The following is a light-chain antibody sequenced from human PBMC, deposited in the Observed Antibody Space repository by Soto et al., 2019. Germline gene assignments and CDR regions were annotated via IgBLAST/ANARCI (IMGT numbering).Light chain of an antibody. CDR1: SSDVGGYNY. Sequence: QSVLTQPASVSGSPGQSITISCTGTSSDVGGYNYVSWYQHHPGKAPKLMIYDVSNRPSGGSNRFSGSKSGNTASLSISGLQPEDEADYYCSSYRTSNTRQIVCGTGTKVTVL. J-gene: IGLJ1*01. V-gene: IGLV2-14*03. CDR2: DVS. CDR3: SSYRTSNTRQIV.